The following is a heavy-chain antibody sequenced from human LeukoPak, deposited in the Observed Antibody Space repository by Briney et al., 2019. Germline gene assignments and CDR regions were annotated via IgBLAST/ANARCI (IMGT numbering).Heavy chain of an antibody. V-gene: IGHV4-39*01. CDR2: IYHSGNT. CDR3: ARLSYGSGSYYNFYFDY. Sequence: SETLSLTCTVSGDSINSNNYYWGWIRQPPGKGLEWIGSIYHSGNTYFNPSLNSRVTISVDTSKNQFSLKLSSVTAADTAVYYCARLSYGSGSYYNFYFDYWGQGTLVTVSS. D-gene: IGHD3-10*01. CDR1: GDSINSNNYY. J-gene: IGHJ4*02.